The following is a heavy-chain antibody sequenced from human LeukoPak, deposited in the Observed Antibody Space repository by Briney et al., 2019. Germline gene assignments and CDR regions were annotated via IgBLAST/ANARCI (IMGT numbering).Heavy chain of an antibody. CDR1: GFTFSSYE. D-gene: IGHD3-10*01. Sequence: AGGSLRLSCAASGFTFSSYEMNWVRQAPGKGLEWVSYISSSGSTIYYADSVKGRFTISRDNSKNSLYLQMNSLRTEDTALYYCAKDIPVWFGEADMTGIVDWGQGTLVTVSS. CDR3: AKDIPVWFGEADMTGIVD. J-gene: IGHJ4*02. V-gene: IGHV3-48*03. CDR2: ISSSGSTI.